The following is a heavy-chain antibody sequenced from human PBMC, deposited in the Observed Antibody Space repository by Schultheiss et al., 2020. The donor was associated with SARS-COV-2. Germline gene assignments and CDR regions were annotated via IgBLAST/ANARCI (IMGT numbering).Heavy chain of an antibody. D-gene: IGHD3-10*01. CDR3: ARAARVEQLFSVRGGHLDY. CDR1: GSSITGFF. CDR2: IYFTGIT. V-gene: IGHV4-59*01. Sequence: SETQSLTCSVSGSSITGFFWTWIRQPPGKGLDPIGNIYFTGITKYNPSLKSRVTISIDTSKKQFSLRLGSVTAADTAVYYCARAARVEQLFSVRGGHLDYWGRGALVTVSS. J-gene: IGHJ4*02.